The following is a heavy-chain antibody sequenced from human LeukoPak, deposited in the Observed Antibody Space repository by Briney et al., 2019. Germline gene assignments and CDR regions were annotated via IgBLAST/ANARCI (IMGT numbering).Heavy chain of an antibody. V-gene: IGHV4-34*01. CDR2: INHSGGT. Sequence: SETLSLTCAVYGGSFSGYYWSWIRQPPGKGLEWIGEINHSGGTNYNPSLKSRVTISVDTSKNQFSLKLSSVTAADTAVYYCARGPQLGYCSSTSCPLYYYYGMDVWGQGTTVTVSS. CDR1: GGSFSGYY. CDR3: ARGPQLGYCSSTSCPLYYYYGMDV. D-gene: IGHD2-2*01. J-gene: IGHJ6*02.